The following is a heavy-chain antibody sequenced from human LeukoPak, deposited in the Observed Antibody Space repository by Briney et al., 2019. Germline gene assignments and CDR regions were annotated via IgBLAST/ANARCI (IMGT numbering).Heavy chain of an antibody. V-gene: IGHV4-34*01. D-gene: IGHD2-2*01. CDR3: ARPSLYCSGTSCPTAMLYYFDY. CDR1: GASFSGYY. J-gene: IGHJ4*02. CDR2: INHSGST. Sequence: PSETLSLTCAVYGASFSGYYWSWIRQPPGKGLQWLGEINHSGSTNYSPSLKSRVTISVDTSKNHFSLKLSSVTAADTAVYYCARPSLYCSGTSCPTAMLYYFDYWGQGTLVTVSS.